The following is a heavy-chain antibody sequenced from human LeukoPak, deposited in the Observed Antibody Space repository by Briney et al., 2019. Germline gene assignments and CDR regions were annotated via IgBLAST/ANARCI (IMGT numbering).Heavy chain of an antibody. CDR2: ITDDEDT. D-gene: IGHD3-10*01. CDR1: GFPFRSYA. CDR3: ARDRGELLDY. V-gene: IGHV3-23*01. Sequence: GGSLRLSCVAPGFPFRSYAMTWVRQTPGKGPESVSVITDDEDTHYADSVKGRFTISRDNAKNSLYLQMSSLRDEDTAVYYCARDRGELLDYWGQGTLVTVSS. J-gene: IGHJ4*02.